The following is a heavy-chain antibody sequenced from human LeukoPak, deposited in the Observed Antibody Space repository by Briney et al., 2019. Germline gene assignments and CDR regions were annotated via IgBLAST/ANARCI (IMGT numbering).Heavy chain of an antibody. Sequence: SETLSLTCTVSGGSISSITYYWRGIRQPPGKGLEWIGSLYNSASTHYNPSLKSRVTMAVATSKNQFSLKLRSVTAADTAIYYCSSNKTITAAGIYYWGQGTLVTVSS. CDR1: GGSISSITYY. D-gene: IGHD6-13*01. J-gene: IGHJ4*02. CDR3: SSNKTITAAGIYY. V-gene: IGHV4-39*01. CDR2: LYNSAST.